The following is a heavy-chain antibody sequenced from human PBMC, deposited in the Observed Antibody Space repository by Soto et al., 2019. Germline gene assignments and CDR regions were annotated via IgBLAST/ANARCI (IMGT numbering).Heavy chain of an antibody. CDR2: IYGGGTT. J-gene: IGHJ4*02. Sequence: EVQLVESGGGLVQPGESLRLSCSASGFSVSVNYMSWIRQGPGKGLEWVSIIYGGGTTKYADSVEGRFTRSRDDSKNILYIQMNSLRGEDMGVYYCACEGPGCTTTSCQQRGFDFWGQGTLVTVSS. D-gene: IGHD2-2*01. CDR1: GFSVSVNY. CDR3: ACEGPGCTTTSCQQRGFDF. V-gene: IGHV3-66*01.